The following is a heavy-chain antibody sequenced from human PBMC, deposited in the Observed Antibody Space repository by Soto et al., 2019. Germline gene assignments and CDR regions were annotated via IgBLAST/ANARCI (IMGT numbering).Heavy chain of an antibody. V-gene: IGHV3-48*01. D-gene: IGHD2-2*01. Sequence: PGGSLRLSCAASGFTFSSYSMNWVRQAPGKGLEWVSYISSSSSTIYYADSVKGRFTISRDNAKNSLYLQMNSLRAEDTAVYYCASKHIVVQARGRYCYGMDVWGQGTTVTVSS. J-gene: IGHJ6*02. CDR3: ASKHIVVQARGRYCYGMDV. CDR2: ISSSSSTI. CDR1: GFTFSSYS.